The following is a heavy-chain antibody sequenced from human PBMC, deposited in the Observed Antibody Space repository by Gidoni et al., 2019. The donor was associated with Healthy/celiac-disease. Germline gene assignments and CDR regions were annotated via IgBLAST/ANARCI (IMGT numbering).Heavy chain of an antibody. V-gene: IGHV4-39*07. CDR3: ARDHHSGYYFDY. Sequence: QLPLQESGPGLVKPSETLSLTCTVSGGSISSSSYYWGWIRQPPGKGLEWIGSIYYSGSTYYNPSLKSRVTISVDTSKNQFSLKLSSVTAADTAVYYCARDHHSGYYFDYWGQGTLVTVSS. CDR2: IYYSGST. J-gene: IGHJ4*02. D-gene: IGHD2-15*01. CDR1: GGSISSSSYY.